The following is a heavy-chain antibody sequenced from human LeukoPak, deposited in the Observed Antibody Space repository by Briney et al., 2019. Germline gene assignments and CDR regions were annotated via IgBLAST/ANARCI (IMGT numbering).Heavy chain of an antibody. V-gene: IGHV3-7*01. J-gene: IGHJ4*02. CDR1: GFTFSSYW. CDR3: VRDRRYCGSTDCVGLFDY. CDR2: INQDGSIR. Sequence: GGSLRLSCAASGFTFSSYWMHWARQAPGKGLEWVANINQDGSIRYYVDSVKGRFTISRDDAKNSLYLQMNSLRAEDTAVYYCVRDRRYCGSTDCVGLFDYWGQGTLVTVSS. D-gene: IGHD2-2*01.